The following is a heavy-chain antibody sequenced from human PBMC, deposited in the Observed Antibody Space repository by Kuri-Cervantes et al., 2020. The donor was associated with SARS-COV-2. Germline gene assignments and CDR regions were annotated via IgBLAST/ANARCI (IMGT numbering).Heavy chain of an antibody. V-gene: IGHV4-59*01. Sequence: ESLKISCTVSGGSISSYYWSWIRQPPGKGLEWTGYIYYSGSTNYNPSLKSRVTISVDTSKNQFSLKLSSVTAADTAVYYCASITGTTRSYNWFDPWGQGTLVTVSS. CDR3: ASITGTTRSYNWFDP. D-gene: IGHD1-20*01. CDR2: IYYSGST. CDR1: GGSISSYY. J-gene: IGHJ5*02.